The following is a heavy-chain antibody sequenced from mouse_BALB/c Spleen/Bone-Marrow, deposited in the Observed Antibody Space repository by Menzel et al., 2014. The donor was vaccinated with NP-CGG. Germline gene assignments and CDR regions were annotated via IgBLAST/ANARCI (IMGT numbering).Heavy chain of an antibody. CDR3: ARTGY. CDR1: GYTFTDYY. V-gene: IGHV1-19*01. Sequence: EVQLQQSGPELVKPGASVKMSCKASGYTFTDYYMDWVKQSHGESFEWIGRVTPYNGGTTYNQKFKGKATLTVDKSSSTAYIALNSLTSEDSAVYYCARTGYWGQGTTLTVSS. CDR2: VTPYNGGT. J-gene: IGHJ2*01.